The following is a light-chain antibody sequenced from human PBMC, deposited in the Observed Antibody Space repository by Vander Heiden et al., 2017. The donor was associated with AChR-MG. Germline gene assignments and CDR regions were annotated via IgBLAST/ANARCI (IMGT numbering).Light chain of an antibody. CDR1: QSIASY. Sequence: DMQLTQSPSSLSASVGDRVNITCRASQSIASYLNWYQQKPGKAPKLLIYAASRLQSGVPSRFSGSGSGTDFTLTISSLQPEDFTTYHCQQSDSLPWTFGQGTKVEV. CDR3: QQSDSLPWT. CDR2: AAS. V-gene: IGKV1-39*01. J-gene: IGKJ1*01.